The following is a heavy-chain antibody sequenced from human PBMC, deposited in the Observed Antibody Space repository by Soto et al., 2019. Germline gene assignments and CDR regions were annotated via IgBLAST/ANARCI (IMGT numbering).Heavy chain of an antibody. J-gene: IGHJ4*02. CDR3: TKSGSSFNTFNERFDS. Sequence: PGGSLRLSCAASGLTFSTYAMHWVRQAPGKGLEWVAVISYDGTSKYYADSVKGRFTISRDNSKNTMYLQMNSLRAEDTAVYYCTKSGSSFNTFNERFDSWGQGTLVTVSS. D-gene: IGHD6-6*01. CDR1: GLTFSTYA. CDR2: ISYDGTSK. V-gene: IGHV3-30-3*02.